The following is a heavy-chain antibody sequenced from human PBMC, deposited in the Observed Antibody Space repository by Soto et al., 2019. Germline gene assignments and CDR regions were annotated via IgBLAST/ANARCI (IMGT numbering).Heavy chain of an antibody. CDR2: IKSKTDGGTT. V-gene: IGHV3-15*01. Sequence: EVQLVESGGGLVKPGGSLRLSCAASGFTFSNAWMSWVRQAPGKGLEWVGHIKSKTDGGTTDYAAPVKGRFTISRDDSKNTLSLQMNSLTTEDTAVYLCTTDLGSGWYWAWGQGTLVTVSS. CDR1: GFTFSNAW. J-gene: IGHJ4*02. D-gene: IGHD6-19*01. CDR3: TTDLGSGWYWA.